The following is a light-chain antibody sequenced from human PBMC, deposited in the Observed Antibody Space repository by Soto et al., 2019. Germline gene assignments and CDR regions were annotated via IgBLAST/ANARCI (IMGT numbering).Light chain of an antibody. CDR3: QQRSSWPWT. J-gene: IGKJ1*01. CDR1: QRISGY. Sequence: EIVLTQSPATLSLSPGERATLSFRASQRISGYLGWYQQKPGQAPRLLIYDASNRATGIPVRFSGSGSGTDYTLTITNLEPEDFAIYYCQQRSSWPWTFGQGTKVDI. V-gene: IGKV3-11*01. CDR2: DAS.